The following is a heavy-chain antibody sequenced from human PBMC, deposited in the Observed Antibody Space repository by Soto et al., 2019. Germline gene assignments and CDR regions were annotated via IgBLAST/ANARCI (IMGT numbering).Heavy chain of an antibody. D-gene: IGHD2-2*03. V-gene: IGHV5-51*01. CDR3: ASGPSHGSYQHFDY. CDR2: IYPGDSDT. Sequence: PGESLKISCEASGYVFANYWIGWVRQMPGKGLEWMGIIYPGDSDTTYSPSFQGHVTITADKSISTVYLQWSSLEASDTAIYYCASGPSHGSYQHFDYWGEGSLVTVS. CDR1: GYVFANYW. J-gene: IGHJ4*02.